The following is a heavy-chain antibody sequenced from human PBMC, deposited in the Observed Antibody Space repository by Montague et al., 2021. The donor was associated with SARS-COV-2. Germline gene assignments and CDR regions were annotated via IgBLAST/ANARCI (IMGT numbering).Heavy chain of an antibody. CDR3: ARHYYDSSGYYSPWYFDL. CDR2: IYYSGST. J-gene: IGHJ2*01. V-gene: IGHV4-39*01. Sequence: SETLSLTCTVSGGSISSSSYYWGWIRQPPGKGLEWIGSIYYSGSTYYNPSLKSRVTISVDTSENQFSLKLISVTAADTAVYYCARHYYDSSGYYSPWYFDLWGRGTLVTASS. CDR1: GGSISSSSYY. D-gene: IGHD3-22*01.